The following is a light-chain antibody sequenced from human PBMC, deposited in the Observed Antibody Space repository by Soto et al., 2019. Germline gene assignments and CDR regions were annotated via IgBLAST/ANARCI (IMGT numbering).Light chain of an antibody. CDR3: CSYGVSTTVV. CDR2: EGS. J-gene: IGLJ2*01. Sequence: QSALTQPASVSGSPGQSITISCTETSSDVGSYDLVSWYQQHPGTAPKLMIYEGSKRPSGVSYRFSGSKSGNTASLTIAGLRTEDGADYYCCSYGVSTTVVFGGGTKVTVL. CDR1: SSDVGSYDL. V-gene: IGLV2-23*01.